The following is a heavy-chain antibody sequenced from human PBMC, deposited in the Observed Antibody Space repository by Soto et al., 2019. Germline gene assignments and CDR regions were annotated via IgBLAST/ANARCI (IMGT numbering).Heavy chain of an antibody. V-gene: IGHV1-69*01. CDR2: IIPIFGTA. CDR1: GGTFSSYA. D-gene: IGHD1-7*01. Sequence: QVQLVQSGAEVKKPGSSVKVSCKASGGTFSSYAISWVRQAPGQGLEGMGGIIPIFGTANYAQKFQGRVTITADESTSSAYMELSSLRSEDTAVYYWARDLVRTGTTPRAFDIWGQGTMVTVSS. J-gene: IGHJ3*02. CDR3: ARDLVRTGTTPRAFDI.